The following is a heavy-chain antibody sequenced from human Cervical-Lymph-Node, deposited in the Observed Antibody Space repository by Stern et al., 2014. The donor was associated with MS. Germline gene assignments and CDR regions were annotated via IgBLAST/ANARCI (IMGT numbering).Heavy chain of an antibody. CDR1: GGTFSSTYA. D-gene: IGHD2-15*01. CDR3: ARGAVSNRAAATLHNLFDS. V-gene: IGHV1-69*09. CDR2: IIPILGLP. Sequence: QVQLVQSGAEVKKPGSSVNVSCKASGGTFSSTYAITWLRQPPGQGLEWVGRIIPILGLPYYAQKIHDRRTITAAPTTSKTYNGVSSLRSEDTAVYYCARGAVSNRAAATLHNLFDSWGQGTLVTVSS. J-gene: IGHJ5*01.